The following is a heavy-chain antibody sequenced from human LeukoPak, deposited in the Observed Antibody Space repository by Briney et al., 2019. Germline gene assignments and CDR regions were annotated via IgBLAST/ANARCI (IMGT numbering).Heavy chain of an antibody. Sequence: SETLSLTCTVSGGSISSYYWSWIRQPAGKGLEWIGRIYTSGSTNYNPSLKSRVTMSVDTSKNQFSLKLSSVTAADTAVYYCARGGSDGGIPHFDYWGQGTLVTVSS. D-gene: IGHD4-23*01. CDR2: IYTSGST. CDR3: ARGGSDGGIPHFDY. CDR1: GGSISSYY. J-gene: IGHJ4*02. V-gene: IGHV4-4*07.